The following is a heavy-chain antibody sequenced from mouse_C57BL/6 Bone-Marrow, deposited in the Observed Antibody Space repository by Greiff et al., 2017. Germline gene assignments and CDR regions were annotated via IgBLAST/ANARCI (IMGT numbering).Heavy chain of an antibody. D-gene: IGHD1-1*01. CDR3: ARSDYYGSSFFDY. CDR1: GYTFTSYG. V-gene: IGHV1-81*01. Sequence: VKLQESGAELARPGASVKLSCKASGYTFTSYGISWVKQRTGQGLEWIGEIYPRSGNTYYNEKFKGKATLTADKSSSTAYMELRSLTSEDSAVYFCARSDYYGSSFFDYWGQGTTLTVSS. J-gene: IGHJ2*01. CDR2: IYPRSGNT.